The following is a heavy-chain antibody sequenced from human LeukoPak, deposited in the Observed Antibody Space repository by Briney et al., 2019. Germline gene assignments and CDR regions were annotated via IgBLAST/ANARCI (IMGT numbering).Heavy chain of an antibody. CDR3: ARVGDHFHWYLDL. CDR2: LYSGSST. V-gene: IGHV3-53*01. D-gene: IGHD3-3*02. CDR1: GFNVSTNY. Sequence: PGGSLRLSCAASGFNVSTNYMNWVRQAPGKWLEWVSILYSGSSTYYADSVEGRFIVSRDSSKNTLSLQMNDLRAEDTAVYYCARVGDHFHWYLDLWGRGTLVTVSS. J-gene: IGHJ2*01.